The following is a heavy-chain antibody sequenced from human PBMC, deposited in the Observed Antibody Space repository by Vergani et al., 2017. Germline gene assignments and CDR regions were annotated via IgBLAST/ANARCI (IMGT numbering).Heavy chain of an antibody. CDR2: ISYDGSNK. Sequence: QVQLVESGGGVVQPGRSLRLSCAASGFTFSSYAMHWVRQAPGKGLEWVAVISYDGSNKYYADSVKGRFTISRDNSKNTLYLQMNSPRAEDTAVYYCASYRMDVWGQGTTVTVSS. CDR1: GFTFSSYA. D-gene: IGHD3-16*02. J-gene: IGHJ6*02. CDR3: ASYRMDV. V-gene: IGHV3-30-3*01.